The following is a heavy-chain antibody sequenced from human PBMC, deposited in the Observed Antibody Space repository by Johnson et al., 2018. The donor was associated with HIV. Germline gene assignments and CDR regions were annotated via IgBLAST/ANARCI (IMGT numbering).Heavy chain of an antibody. CDR3: AKDLSWGAAGTGNAFDV. J-gene: IGHJ3*01. V-gene: IGHV3-33*06. D-gene: IGHD6-13*01. CDR1: GFTFSNYA. Sequence: QMQLVESGGGVVQPGKSLRLSCAASGFTFSNYAMHWVRQAPGKGLEWVAGIWYDGTNKYYSDSVKGRFPLSRDNSKNTLYLQMNSLSAEDTAVYYCAKDLSWGAAGTGNAFDVWGQGTMVTVSS. CDR2: IWYDGTNK.